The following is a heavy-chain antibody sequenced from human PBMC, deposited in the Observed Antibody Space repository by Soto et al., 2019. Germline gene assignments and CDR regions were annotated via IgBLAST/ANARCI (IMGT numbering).Heavy chain of an antibody. J-gene: IGHJ1*01. V-gene: IGHV4-59*08. Sequence: SETLSLTCTVSGGSISSYYWSWIRQPPGKGLEWIGYIYYSGSTNYNPSLKSRVTISVDTSKNQFSLKLSSVTAADTAVYYCSCSPSPFVFGVVVVAAIKAQYLQ. CDR2: IYYSGST. CDR1: GGSISSYY. CDR3: SCSPSPFVFGVVVVAAIKAQYLQ. D-gene: IGHD2-15*01.